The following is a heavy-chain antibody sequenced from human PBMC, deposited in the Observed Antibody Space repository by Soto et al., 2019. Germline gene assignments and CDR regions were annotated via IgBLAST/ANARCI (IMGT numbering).Heavy chain of an antibody. CDR1: GGSISSGGYY. Sequence: PSETLSLTCTVSGGSISSGGYYWSWIRQHPGKGLEWIGYIYYSGSTYYNPSLKSRVTISVDTSKNQFSLKLSSVTAADTAVYYCARDLRDSYEINWFDPWGQGTLVTVSS. CDR2: IYYSGST. CDR3: ARDLRDSYEINWFDP. D-gene: IGHD3-3*01. J-gene: IGHJ5*02. V-gene: IGHV4-31*03.